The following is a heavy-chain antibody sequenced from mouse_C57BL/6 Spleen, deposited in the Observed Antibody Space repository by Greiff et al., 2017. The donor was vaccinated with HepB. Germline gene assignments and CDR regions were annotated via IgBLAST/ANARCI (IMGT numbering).Heavy chain of an antibody. Sequence: VKLQQSGPELVKPGASVKISCKASGYAFSSSWMNWVKQRPGKGLEWIGRIYPGDGDTNYNGKFKGKATLTADKSSSTAYMQLSSLTSEDSAVYFCARGAVTTAWYFDVWGTGTTVTVSS. CDR1: GYAFSSSW. J-gene: IGHJ1*03. CDR2: IYPGDGDT. V-gene: IGHV1-82*01. D-gene: IGHD2-2*01. CDR3: ARGAVTTAWYFDV.